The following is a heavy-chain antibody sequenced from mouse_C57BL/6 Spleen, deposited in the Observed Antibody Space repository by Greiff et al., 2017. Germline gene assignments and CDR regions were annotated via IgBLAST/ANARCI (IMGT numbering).Heavy chain of an antibody. V-gene: IGHV1-4*01. J-gene: IGHJ2*01. CDR1: GYTFNSYT. Sequence: QVQLQQSGAELARPGASVKMSCKASGYTFNSYTMHWVKQRPGQGLEWIGYINPSSGYTKYNQKFKDKATLTADKSSSTAYMQLSSLTSEDSAVYYCARGYYFDYWGQGTTLTVSS. CDR3: ARGYYFDY. CDR2: INPSSGYT.